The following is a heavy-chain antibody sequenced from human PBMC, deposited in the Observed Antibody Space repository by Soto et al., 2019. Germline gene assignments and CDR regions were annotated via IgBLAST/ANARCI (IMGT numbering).Heavy chain of an antibody. V-gene: IGHV3-9*01. J-gene: IGHJ4*02. D-gene: IGHD6-19*01. CDR2: ISWNSGSI. Sequence: EVQLVESGGGLVQPGRSLRLSCAASGFTFDDYAMHWVRQAPGKGLEWVSGISWNSGSIGYADSVKGRFTISRDNAMNSLYLQMNSLRAEDTALYYCASGGGWLDPCVYWGQGTLVTVSS. CDR3: ASGGGWLDPCVY. CDR1: GFTFDDYA.